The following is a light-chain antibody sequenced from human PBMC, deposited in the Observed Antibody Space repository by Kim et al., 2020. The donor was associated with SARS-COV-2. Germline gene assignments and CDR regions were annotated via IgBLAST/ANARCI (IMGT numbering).Light chain of an antibody. CDR3: QQYYTYPRT. V-gene: IGKV1-16*02. CDR2: DAS. J-gene: IGKJ1*01. Sequence: DIQMTQSPSSLSASIGDRVTITCRASQDISNYLACFQQKPGKAPNSLIYDASSLQSGVPSKFSGSGSGTYFTLTITSLQPEDFATYYCQQYYTYPRTFGQGTKVDIK. CDR1: QDISNY.